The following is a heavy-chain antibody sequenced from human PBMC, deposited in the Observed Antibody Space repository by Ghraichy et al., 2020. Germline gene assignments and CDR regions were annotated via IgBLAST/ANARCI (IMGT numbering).Heavy chain of an antibody. CDR3: ARGRSNLSGWYRREGWFDP. J-gene: IGHJ5*02. CDR1: GYTFTSYD. CDR2: MNPNSGNT. D-gene: IGHD6-19*01. Sequence: ASVKVSCKASGYTFTSYDINWVRQATGQGLEWMGWMNPNSGNTGYAQKFQGRVTMTRNTSISTAYMELSSLRSEDTAVYYCARGRSNLSGWYRREGWFDPWGQGTLVTVSS. V-gene: IGHV1-8*02.